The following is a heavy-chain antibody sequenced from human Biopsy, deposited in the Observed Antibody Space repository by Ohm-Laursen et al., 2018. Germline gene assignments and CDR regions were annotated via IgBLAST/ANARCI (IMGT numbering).Heavy chain of an antibody. D-gene: IGHD5-18*01. CDR1: GGSISGSS. V-gene: IGHV4-59*08. CDR3: ARGIAVVRSLDV. J-gene: IGHJ6*02. Sequence: TLSLTCTVSGGSISGSSWSWIRQAPGRGLEWVGYISYSGSTSNNPSLKSRITISVDTSKNQISLKVTSVTAAGTAVYYCARGIAVVRSLDVWGQGTTVTVSS. CDR2: ISYSGST.